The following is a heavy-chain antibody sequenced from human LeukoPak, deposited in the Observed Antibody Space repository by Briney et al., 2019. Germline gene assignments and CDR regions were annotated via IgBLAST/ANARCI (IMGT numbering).Heavy chain of an antibody. J-gene: IGHJ4*02. Sequence: GGSLRLSCAASGFIFDDYAMHWVRQAPRKGLEWVSLISGDGGSTFADSVRGRFTISRDNSKNSLSLQMNSLTTEDTALYYCAKEEYSHTTNYFDNWGQGILVTVSS. D-gene: IGHD2-8*01. V-gene: IGHV3-43*02. CDR1: GFIFDDYA. CDR2: ISGDGGST. CDR3: AKEEYSHTTNYFDN.